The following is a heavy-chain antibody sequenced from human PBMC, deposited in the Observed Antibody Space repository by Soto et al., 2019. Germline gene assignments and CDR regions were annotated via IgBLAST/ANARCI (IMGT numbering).Heavy chain of an antibody. CDR3: AHLTTGGFYFDY. D-gene: IGHD4-17*01. J-gene: IGHJ4*02. Sequence: QITLKESGPTLVKPTQTLTLTCTFSGFSLRTSGVGVGWIRQPPGKALEWLALIYWDDGKRYSPSLKSRLTITKDTSKTPLVLRMTNIDPVDTATDFCAHLTTGGFYFDYWGQGTLVTVSS. CDR2: IYWDDGK. CDR1: GFSLRTSGVG. V-gene: IGHV2-5*02.